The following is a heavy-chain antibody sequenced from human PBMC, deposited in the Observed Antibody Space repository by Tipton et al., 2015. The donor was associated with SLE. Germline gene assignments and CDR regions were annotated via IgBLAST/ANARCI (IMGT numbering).Heavy chain of an antibody. J-gene: IGHJ6*03. CDR1: GYTFTSYG. Sequence: QSGAEVKKPGASVKVSCKASGYTFTSYGISWVRQAPGQGLEWMGWISAYNGNTNYAQKLQGRVTMTTDTSTSTAYMELRSLRSDDTAVYYCARMYYDFWSGYPPYMDVWGKGTPVTVSS. CDR2: ISAYNGNT. D-gene: IGHD3-3*01. CDR3: ARMYYDFWSGYPPYMDV. V-gene: IGHV1-18*01.